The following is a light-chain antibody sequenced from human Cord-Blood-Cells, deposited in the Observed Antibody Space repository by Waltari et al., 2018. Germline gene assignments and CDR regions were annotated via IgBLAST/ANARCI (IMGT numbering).Light chain of an antibody. CDR1: SSVVGGYNY. CDR2: DVS. Sequence: QSALTQRASVSGSPGPSLTISCTGNSSVVGGYNYFSWYQQHPGKPPKLLIYDVSNRPSVVSNRFSGSMSSNTASLTISGRQAEDEADYYCSSYTSSSTVVFGGGTKLTVL. J-gene: IGLJ2*01. V-gene: IGLV2-14*01. CDR3: SSYTSSSTVV.